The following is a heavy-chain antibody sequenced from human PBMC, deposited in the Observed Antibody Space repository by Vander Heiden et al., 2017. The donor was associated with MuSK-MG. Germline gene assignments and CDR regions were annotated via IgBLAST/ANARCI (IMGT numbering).Heavy chain of an antibody. Sequence: EVQLVESGGGLVQPGGSLRLSCAASGFTFSSYSMNWVGQAPGKGLEWVSYISSSSSTIYYADSVKGRFTISRDNAKNSLYLQMNSLRAEDTAVYYCARVAYNWNYYWGQGTLVTVSS. CDR2: ISSSSSTI. CDR3: ARVAYNWNYY. J-gene: IGHJ4*02. CDR1: GFTFSSYS. D-gene: IGHD1-7*01. V-gene: IGHV3-48*01.